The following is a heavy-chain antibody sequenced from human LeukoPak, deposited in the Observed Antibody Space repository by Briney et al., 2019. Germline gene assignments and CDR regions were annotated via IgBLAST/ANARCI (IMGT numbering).Heavy chain of an antibody. CDR3: ARLSTVTTSFDY. CDR1: GGSISNYY. Sequence: SETLSLTCTVSGGSISNYYWSWIRQPPGKGLDWIGYVYYSGSTNYNPSLKSRVTMSVDTSKNQFSLKLSSVTAADTAVYYCARLSTVTTSFDYWGQGTLVTVSS. D-gene: IGHD4-17*01. CDR2: VYYSGST. J-gene: IGHJ4*02. V-gene: IGHV4-59*12.